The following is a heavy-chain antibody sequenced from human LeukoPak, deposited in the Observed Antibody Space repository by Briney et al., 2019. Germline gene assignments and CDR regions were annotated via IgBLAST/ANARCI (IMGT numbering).Heavy chain of an antibody. J-gene: IGHJ3*02. D-gene: IGHD3-3*01. CDR2: IIPIFGTA. CDR1: GGTFSSYA. V-gene: IGHV1-69*05. Sequence: SVKVSCKASGGTFSSYAISWVRRAPGQGLEWMGGIIPIFGTANYAQKFQGRVTITTDESTSTAYMELSSLRSEDTAVYYCARESRSGDFWSGSIGGAFDIWGQGTMVTVSS. CDR3: ARESRSGDFWSGSIGGAFDI.